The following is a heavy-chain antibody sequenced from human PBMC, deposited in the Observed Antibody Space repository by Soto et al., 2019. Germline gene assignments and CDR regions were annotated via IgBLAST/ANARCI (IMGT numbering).Heavy chain of an antibody. CDR3: AKGGGSGSYHVYYYYYGMDV. D-gene: IGHD3-10*01. V-gene: IGHV3-23*01. J-gene: IGHJ6*02. CDR1: GFTFSSYV. CDR2: ISSSGDIT. Sequence: PGGSLRLSCAASGFTFSSYVMTWVRQAPGKGLEWVSGISSSGDITSYADSVRGRFTISRDNSKNTLYLQMNSLRAEDTAVYYCAKGGGSGSYHVYYYYYGMDVWGQGTTVTVSS.